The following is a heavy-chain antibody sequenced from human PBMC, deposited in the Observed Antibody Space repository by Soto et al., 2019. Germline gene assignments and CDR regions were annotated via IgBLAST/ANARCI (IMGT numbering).Heavy chain of an antibody. CDR3: ASSIWSGYPGDY. V-gene: IGHV3-48*02. Sequence: EVQLVESGGGLVQPGGSLRLSCAASGFTFSSYSMNWVRQAPGKGLEWVSYISSSSSTIYYADSVKGRFTISRDNAKNSLYLQMNSRRDEDTAVYYCASSIWSGYPGDYWGQGTLVTVSS. D-gene: IGHD3-3*01. CDR2: ISSSSSTI. J-gene: IGHJ4*02. CDR1: GFTFSSYS.